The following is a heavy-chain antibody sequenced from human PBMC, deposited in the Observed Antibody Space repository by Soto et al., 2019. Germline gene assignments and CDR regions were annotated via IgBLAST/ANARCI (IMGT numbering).Heavy chain of an antibody. CDR1: GFTFINYA. CDR3: AHNHGVDCYSDFFY. Sequence: VQLLESGGGLLQPGGSLRLSCAASGFTFINYAMSCGRQAPGKGLEWVSGISGGGGSSYYAVSVKGRFTISRDNSKNTLSLQMNSLRNEDKAVYYCAHNHGVDCYSDFFYWGQGSVVIVSS. J-gene: IGHJ4*02. V-gene: IGHV3-23*01. CDR2: ISGGGGSS. D-gene: IGHD2-15*01.